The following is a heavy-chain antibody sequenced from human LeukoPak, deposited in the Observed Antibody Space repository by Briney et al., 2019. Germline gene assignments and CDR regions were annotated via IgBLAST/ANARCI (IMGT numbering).Heavy chain of an antibody. Sequence: SGGSLRLSCAASGFTFSGYGMHWVRQAPGKGLEWVAVISYDGSNKYYADSVKGRFTISRDNSKNTLYLQMNSLRAEDTAVYYCAKSRKKVGATTLDYWGQGTLVTVSS. CDR1: GFTFSGYG. J-gene: IGHJ4*02. D-gene: IGHD1-26*01. V-gene: IGHV3-30*18. CDR3: AKSRKKVGATTLDY. CDR2: ISYDGSNK.